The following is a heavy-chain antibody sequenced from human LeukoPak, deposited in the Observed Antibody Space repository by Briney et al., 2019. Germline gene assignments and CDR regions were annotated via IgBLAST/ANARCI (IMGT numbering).Heavy chain of an antibody. Sequence: GGSLRLSCAASGFTFSSYSMNWVRQAPGKGLEWVSSISITGGDTYYADSVKGRFTISRDNSKNTLYLQMNSLRAEDTAVYYCATTNKAWVITYYFDYWGQGTLVTVSS. CDR2: ISITGGDT. CDR3: ATTNKAWVITYYFDY. V-gene: IGHV3-21*01. D-gene: IGHD3-22*01. J-gene: IGHJ4*02. CDR1: GFTFSSYS.